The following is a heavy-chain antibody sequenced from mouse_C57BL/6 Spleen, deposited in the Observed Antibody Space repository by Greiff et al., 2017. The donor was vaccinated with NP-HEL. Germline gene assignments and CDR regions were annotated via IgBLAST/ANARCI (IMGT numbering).Heavy chain of an antibody. CDR1: GFTFSDYG. J-gene: IGHJ1*03. Sequence: EVKLVESGGGLVKPGGSLKLSCAASGFTFSDYGMHWVRQASEKGLEWVAYISSGSSTIYYADTVKGRFTISRDNAKNTLFLQMTSLRSEDTAMYYCARDYYGSSWYFDVWGTGTTVTVSS. V-gene: IGHV5-17*01. CDR2: ISSGSSTI. CDR3: ARDYYGSSWYFDV. D-gene: IGHD1-1*01.